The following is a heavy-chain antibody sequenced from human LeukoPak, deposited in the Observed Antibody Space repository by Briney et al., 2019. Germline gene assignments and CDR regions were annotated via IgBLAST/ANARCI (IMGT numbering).Heavy chain of an antibody. CDR3: ARVHYGGNPQRYYYYYMDV. CDR1: GFTFSSYW. Sequence: PGGSLRLSCAASGFTFSSYWMSWVRQAPGKGLEWVANIKQDGSEKYYVDSVKGRFTISRDNAKNSLYLQMNSLRAEDTAVYYCARVHYGGNPQRYYYYYMDVWGKGTTVTISS. V-gene: IGHV3-7*03. J-gene: IGHJ6*03. D-gene: IGHD4-23*01. CDR2: IKQDGSEK.